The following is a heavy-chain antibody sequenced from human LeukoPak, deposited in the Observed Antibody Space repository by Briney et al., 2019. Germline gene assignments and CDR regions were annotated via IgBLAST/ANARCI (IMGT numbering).Heavy chain of an antibody. V-gene: IGHV3-7*03. CDR2: IQQDGSEK. J-gene: IGHJ6*04. CDR3: ARGWCPHCHGMGD. D-gene: IGHD2-8*02. CDR1: GFSVRSYW. Sequence: PGGSLRLSCTASGFSVRSYWMTWVRQAPGKGLEWVANIQQDGSEKYYVDSVRGRFTISRGNTENSLYLQMDSLRAEDTAIYFCARGWCPHCHGMGDWGKGTTVTVSS.